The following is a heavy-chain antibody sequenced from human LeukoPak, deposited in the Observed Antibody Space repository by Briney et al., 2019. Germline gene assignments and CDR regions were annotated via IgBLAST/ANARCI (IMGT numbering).Heavy chain of an antibody. J-gene: IGHJ6*02. CDR1: GYTFTSYG. CDR3: ARSPPGQTAALSDGMDV. D-gene: IGHD6-13*01. V-gene: IGHV1-2*06. CDR2: INPYSGGT. Sequence: ASVKVSCKASGYTFTSYGISWVRQAPGQGLEWMGRINPYSGGTTYAQKFQGRVTMTRDTSISTAYMELSSLKSDDTAVYYCARSPPGQTAALSDGMDVWGQGTTVTVSS.